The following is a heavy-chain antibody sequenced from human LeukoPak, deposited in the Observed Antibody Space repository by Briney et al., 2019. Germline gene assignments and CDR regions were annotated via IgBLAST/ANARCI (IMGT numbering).Heavy chain of an antibody. D-gene: IGHD2-21*01. CDR1: AGSIRSSSYW. CDR2: IYFSGST. CDR3: ARNISVVDSYSFDC. V-gene: IGHV4-39*01. Sequence: PSETLSLACTLSAGSIRSSSYWWAWIRQPPGNGLEWIGRIYFSGSTHYNPSLRSRVSISVDTSKNQFSLKLSSVTAADTAVYYCARNISVVDSYSFDCWGQGTLVTVSS. J-gene: IGHJ4*02.